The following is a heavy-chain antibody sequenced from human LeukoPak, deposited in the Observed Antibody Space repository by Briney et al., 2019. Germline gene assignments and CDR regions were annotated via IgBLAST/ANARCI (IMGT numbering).Heavy chain of an antibody. V-gene: IGHV4-61*08. J-gene: IGHJ5*02. Sequence: PSETLSLTCTVSGGSISSGGYYWSWIRQHPGKGLEWIGYIYYSGSTNYNPSLKSRVTISVDTSKNQFSLKLSSVTAADTAVYYCARVLLPYNWFDPWGQGTLVTVSS. CDR3: ARVLLPYNWFDP. CDR2: IYYSGST. D-gene: IGHD2-15*01. CDR1: GGSISSGGYY.